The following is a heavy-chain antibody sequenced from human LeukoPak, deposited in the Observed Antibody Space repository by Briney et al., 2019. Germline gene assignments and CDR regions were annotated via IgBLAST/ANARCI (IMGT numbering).Heavy chain of an antibody. CDR1: GFTFSSYG. D-gene: IGHD3-16*01. V-gene: IGHV3-30*02. Sequence: GGSLRLSCAASGFTFSSYGMHWVRQAPGKGLEWVAFIRYDGSNKYYADSVKGRFTISRDNSKNTLYLQMNSLRAGDTAVYYCAKGSPRGSNGPHGIDYWGQGTLVTVSS. CDR2: IRYDGSNK. J-gene: IGHJ4*02. CDR3: AKGSPRGSNGPHGIDY.